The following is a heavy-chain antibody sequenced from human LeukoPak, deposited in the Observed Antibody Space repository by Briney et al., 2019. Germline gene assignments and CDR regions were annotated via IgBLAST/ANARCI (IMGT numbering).Heavy chain of an antibody. Sequence: SETLSLTCTVSGGSISSYYWSWIRQPPGKGLEWIGYIYYSGSTNYNPSLKSRVTISVDTSRNQFSLRLSSVTATDTAVYYCARPGVGSGRYGAFDIWGQGTMVTVSS. J-gene: IGHJ3*02. V-gene: IGHV4-59*08. CDR1: GGSISSYY. D-gene: IGHD5-18*01. CDR3: ARPGVGSGRYGAFDI. CDR2: IYYSGST.